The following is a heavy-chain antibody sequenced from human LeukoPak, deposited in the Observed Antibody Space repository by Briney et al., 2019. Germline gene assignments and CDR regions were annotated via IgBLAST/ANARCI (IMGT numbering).Heavy chain of an antibody. CDR3: ATEAPRSYYFDY. J-gene: IGHJ4*02. CDR2: VYATAGTT. Sequence: ASVKVSSTASEDTFTYYHMHWVRQAPGQGVEWMGAVYATAGTTINTQNFQGRVTMTRDTSTGTVYMELSSLRFEDTAMYYCATEAPRSYYFDYWGQGILVTVSS. CDR1: EDTFTYYH. V-gene: IGHV1-46*01.